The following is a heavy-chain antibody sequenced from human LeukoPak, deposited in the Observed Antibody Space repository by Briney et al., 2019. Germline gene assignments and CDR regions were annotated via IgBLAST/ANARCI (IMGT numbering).Heavy chain of an antibody. CDR1: GYSFTTYW. V-gene: IGHV5-51*01. J-gene: IGHJ4*02. CDR3: ARRDDSSGYSFDY. Sequence: GESLKISCKGSGYSFTTYWIGWVRQMPGKGLEWMGVIYPGDSDTRYSPSFQGQVTISADKSISTAYLQWGSLKASDTAMYYCARRDDSSGYSFDYWGQGTLVTVSS. D-gene: IGHD3-22*01. CDR2: IYPGDSDT.